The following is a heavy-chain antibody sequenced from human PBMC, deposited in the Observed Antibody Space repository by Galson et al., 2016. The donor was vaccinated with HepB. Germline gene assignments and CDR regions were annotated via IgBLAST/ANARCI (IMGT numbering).Heavy chain of an antibody. D-gene: IGHD3-22*01. V-gene: IGHV2-70*04. J-gene: IGHJ4*02. CDR2: IDWDDDK. CDR1: GFSLSTSGVR. Sequence: PALVKPTQTLTLTCTFSGFSLSTSGVRVSWIRQPPGKALEWLARIDWDDDKFYSTSLKTRLTISKDTSKNQVVLTMTNMDPVDTATYYCARMNYYDSNDAYWGQGTLVTVSS. CDR3: ARMNYYDSNDAY.